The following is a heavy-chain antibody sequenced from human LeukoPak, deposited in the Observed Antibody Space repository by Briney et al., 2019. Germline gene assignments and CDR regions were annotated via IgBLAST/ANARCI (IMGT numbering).Heavy chain of an antibody. V-gene: IGHV3-30*18. D-gene: IGHD6-13*01. J-gene: IGHJ5*02. Sequence: GRSLRLSCAASGFTFSSYGMHWVRQAPGKGLEWVAVMSYDGSNKYYADSVKGRFTISRDNSKNTLYLQMNSLRAEDTAVYYCAKENQQLYNWFDPWGQGTLVTVSS. CDR3: AKENQQLYNWFDP. CDR2: MSYDGSNK. CDR1: GFTFSSYG.